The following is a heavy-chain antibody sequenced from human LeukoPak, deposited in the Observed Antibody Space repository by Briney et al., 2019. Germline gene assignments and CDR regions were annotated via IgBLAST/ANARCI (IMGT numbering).Heavy chain of an antibody. J-gene: IGHJ6*03. D-gene: IGHD3-16*01. CDR3: AKEYEDYYYYMDV. Sequence: PGGSLRLSCAASGFIFSDYYMSWIRQAPGKGLEWVSLISGDGGSTYYADSVKGRFTISRDNSKNSLYLQMNSLRTEDTALYYCAKEYEDYYYYMDVWGKGTTVTVSS. CDR1: GFIFSDYY. CDR2: ISGDGGST. V-gene: IGHV3-43*02.